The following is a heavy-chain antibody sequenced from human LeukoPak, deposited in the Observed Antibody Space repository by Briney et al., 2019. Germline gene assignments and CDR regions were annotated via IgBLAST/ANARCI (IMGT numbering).Heavy chain of an antibody. J-gene: IGHJ4*02. CDR2: IRYDGSNK. D-gene: IGHD5-12*01. V-gene: IGHV3-30*02. CDR3: AKVNKGGYDSFDY. CDR1: GFTFSTYG. Sequence: GSLRLSCAASGFTFSTYGMHWVRQAPGKGLEWVAFIRYDGSNKYYADSVKGRFTISRDNSKNTLYLQMNSLRPEDTAVYYCAKVNKGGYDSFDYWGQGTLVTVSS.